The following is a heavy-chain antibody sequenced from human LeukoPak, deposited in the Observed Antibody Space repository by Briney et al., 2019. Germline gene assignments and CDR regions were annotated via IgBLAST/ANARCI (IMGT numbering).Heavy chain of an antibody. CDR2: ISSSSSYI. CDR3: ARSSLVGALDY. V-gene: IGHV3-21*01. J-gene: IGHJ4*02. Sequence: GGSLRLSCAASGFIFSTYNIDWVRQAPGKGLEWVSSISSSSSYIYYADSVKGRFTISRDNAKNSLYLQMNSLRAEDTAVYYCARSSLVGALDYWGQGTLVTVSS. D-gene: IGHD1-26*01. CDR1: GFIFSTYN.